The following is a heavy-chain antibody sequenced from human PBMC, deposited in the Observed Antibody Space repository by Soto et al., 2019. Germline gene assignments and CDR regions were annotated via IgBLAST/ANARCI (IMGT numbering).Heavy chain of an antibody. V-gene: IGHV4-61*01. J-gene: IGHJ4*02. CDR1: GGSVSSGNYY. CDR3: ARESAY. Sequence: QVQLQESGPGLVKPSETLSLTCTVSGGSVSSGNYYWSWIRQPPGKGLEWIGLIYNSGSTNYNPSLKSRVTLPGDTPRNHFSRKLTSGAAGDRAVFYCARESAYWGQGILVTVSS. CDR2: IYNSGST.